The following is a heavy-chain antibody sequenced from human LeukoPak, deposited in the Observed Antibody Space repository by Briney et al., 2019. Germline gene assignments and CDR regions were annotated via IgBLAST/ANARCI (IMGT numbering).Heavy chain of an antibody. CDR2: IFHSGVT. CDR3: ARGGNSSWTDNWLDP. Sequence: PGGSLRLSCAASGFSFSNYAMHWVRQAPGKGLEWIGFIFHSGVTNYNPSLKSRVTISVDTSNNQFSLKLTSMTAADTAFYYCARGGNSSWTDNWLDPWGQGTLVTVSS. V-gene: IGHV4-59*01. CDR1: GFSFSNYA. J-gene: IGHJ5*02. D-gene: IGHD4-23*01.